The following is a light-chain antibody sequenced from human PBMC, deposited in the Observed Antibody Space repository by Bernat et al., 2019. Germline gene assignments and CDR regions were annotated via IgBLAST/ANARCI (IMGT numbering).Light chain of an antibody. CDR1: QTTSTF. CDR3: LQTYTTPWT. CDR2: AAS. Sequence: DILMTQSPSSLSASVGDRVTISCRASQTTSTFLSWYQHRPGRAPKLLIYAASTLQTGVPSRFSASGSGTNFTLTISSLQPEDFATYYCLQTYTTPWTFGQGTTVEIK. J-gene: IGKJ1*01. V-gene: IGKV1-39*01.